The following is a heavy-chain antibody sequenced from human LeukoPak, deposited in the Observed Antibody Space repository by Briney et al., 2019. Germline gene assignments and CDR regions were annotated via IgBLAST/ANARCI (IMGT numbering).Heavy chain of an antibody. J-gene: IGHJ5*02. Sequence: PSETLSLTCAVYGGSFSGYYWSWIRQPPGKRLEWIGEINHSGSTNYNPSLKSRVTISVDTSKNQFSLKLSSVTAADTAVYYCARGLMGSTWFDPWGQGTLVTVSS. V-gene: IGHV4-34*01. CDR2: INHSGST. D-gene: IGHD2-8*01. CDR3: ARGLMGSTWFDP. CDR1: GGSFSGYY.